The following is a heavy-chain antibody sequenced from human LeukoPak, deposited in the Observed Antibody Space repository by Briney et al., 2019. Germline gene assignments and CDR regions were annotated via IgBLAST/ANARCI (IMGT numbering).Heavy chain of an antibody. CDR3: ARVTTMVRGVIAVSRAFDI. D-gene: IGHD3-10*01. CDR1: GGSISSGGYS. Sequence: PSETLSLTCAVSGGSISSGGYSWSWIRQPPGKGLEWIGYTYHSGGTYYNPSLKSRVTISVDRSKNQFSLKLSSVTAADTAVYYCARVTTMVRGVIAVSRAFDIWGQGTMVTVSS. V-gene: IGHV4-30-2*01. CDR2: TYHSGGT. J-gene: IGHJ3*02.